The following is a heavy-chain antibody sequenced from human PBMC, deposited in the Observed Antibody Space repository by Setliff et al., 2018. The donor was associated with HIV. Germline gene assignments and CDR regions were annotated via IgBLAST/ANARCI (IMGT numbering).Heavy chain of an antibody. V-gene: IGHV3-7*05. Sequence: PGGSLRLSCAASGFTFSSYWMSWVRQAPGKGLEWVADIKQDGSKAYYMDSVKGRFTISRDNPKNSLYLQMTSLRAEDTAVYYCVGLRYYADGHNWGAFDIWGQGTMVTVSS. CDR1: GFTFSSYW. J-gene: IGHJ3*02. CDR3: VGLRYYADGHNWGAFDI. CDR2: IKQDGSKA. D-gene: IGHD3-16*01.